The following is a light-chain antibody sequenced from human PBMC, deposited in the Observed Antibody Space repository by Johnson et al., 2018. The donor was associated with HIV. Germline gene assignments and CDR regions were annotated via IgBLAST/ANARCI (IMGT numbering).Light chain of an antibody. CDR2: END. J-gene: IGLJ1*01. CDR3: GTWDSSLIIFV. V-gene: IGLV1-51*02. CDR1: SSNIGSNY. Sequence: QSVLTQSPSVSAVPGQKVTISCSGGSSNIGSNYVSWYKQLPGTAPKLLIYENDKRPSGIRDRFSGSKSGTAATLAITGLQTGDEADYYCGTWDSSLIIFVFGTGTKVTGL.